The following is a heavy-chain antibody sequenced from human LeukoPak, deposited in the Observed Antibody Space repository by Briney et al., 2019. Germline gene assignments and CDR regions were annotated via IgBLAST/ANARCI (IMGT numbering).Heavy chain of an antibody. Sequence: GGSLRLSCAASGFTFSNYGMHWVRQAPGKGLEWVASIRYDGFNKYYADSLKGRFTISRDNSRNTLYLQMNSLRAEDTAVYYCAKKTIVGATVDAFDIWGQGTMVIVSS. D-gene: IGHD1-26*01. CDR2: IRYDGFNK. CDR1: GFTFSNYG. V-gene: IGHV3-30*02. J-gene: IGHJ3*02. CDR3: AKKTIVGATVDAFDI.